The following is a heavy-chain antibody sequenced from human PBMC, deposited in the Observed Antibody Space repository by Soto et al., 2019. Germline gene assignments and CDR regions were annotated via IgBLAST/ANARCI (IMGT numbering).Heavy chain of an antibody. D-gene: IGHD3-16*01. CDR2: IYSSGTS. Sequence: PGGSLRLSCGVSGFDVKSNYMSWVRQAPGKGLEWVSVIYSSGTSYYADSVRGRFTISRDISKNTVYLQMNNLRAEDTAVYYCARVSSPFGYWGQGVLVTVSS. CDR3: ARVSSPFGY. V-gene: IGHV3-53*01. CDR1: GFDVKSNY. J-gene: IGHJ4*02.